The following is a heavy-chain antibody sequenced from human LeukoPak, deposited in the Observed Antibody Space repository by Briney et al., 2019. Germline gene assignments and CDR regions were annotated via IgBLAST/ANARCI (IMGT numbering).Heavy chain of an antibody. D-gene: IGHD2-2*01. CDR1: GFTFSSYA. J-gene: IGHJ5*02. Sequence: PGGSLRLSCAASGFTFSSYAMSWVRQAPGKGLEWVSAISGSGGSTYYADSVKGRFTISRDNSKNTLYLQMNSLRAEDTAVYYCAKDPYCSSTSCFSYSWFDPWGQGTLVTVSS. CDR2: ISGSGGST. V-gene: IGHV3-23*01. CDR3: AKDPYCSSTSCFSYSWFDP.